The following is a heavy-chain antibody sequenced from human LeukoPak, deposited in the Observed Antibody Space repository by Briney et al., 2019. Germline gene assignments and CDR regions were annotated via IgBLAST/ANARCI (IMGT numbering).Heavy chain of an antibody. CDR3: ARNFHRRLYDSSGYYPY. Sequence: GGSLRLSCAASGFTFSSYGMHWVRQAPGKGLEWVAFIRYDGSNKYYADPVKGRFTISRDNAKNSLYLQMNSLRAEDTAVYYCARNFHRRLYDSSGYYPYWGQGTLVTVSS. V-gene: IGHV3-30*02. D-gene: IGHD3-22*01. CDR2: IRYDGSNK. J-gene: IGHJ4*02. CDR1: GFTFSSYG.